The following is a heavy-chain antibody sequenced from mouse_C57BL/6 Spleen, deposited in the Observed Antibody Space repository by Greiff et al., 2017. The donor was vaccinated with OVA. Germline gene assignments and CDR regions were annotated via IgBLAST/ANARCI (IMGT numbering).Heavy chain of an antibody. D-gene: IGHD1-1*01. J-gene: IGHJ2*01. CDR2: IYPRDGST. Sequence: QVQLQQSGPELVKPGASVKLSCKASGYTFTSYDINWVKQRPGQGLEWIGWIYPRDGSTKYNEKFKGKAKFTVDTSTSTAYMELHSLTSEDSAVYFCARNRGFYGSSQYYFDYWGQGTTLTVSS. CDR1: GYTFTSYD. CDR3: ARNRGFYGSSQYYFDY. V-gene: IGHV1-85*01.